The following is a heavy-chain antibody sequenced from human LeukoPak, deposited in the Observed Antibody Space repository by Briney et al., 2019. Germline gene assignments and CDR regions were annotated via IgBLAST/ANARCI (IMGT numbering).Heavy chain of an antibody. CDR1: GGSISNYY. D-gene: IGHD3-10*01. CDR2: VSYIGST. CDR3: ARREEADGSFYMN. Sequence: SETLSLTCTVSGGSISNYYWTWMRQPPGKALEWIGCVSYIGSTNYNPSLKSRVTISVDTSKNQFSLKLTSVTAADTAVYYCARREEADGSFYMNWGQGTLVTVSS. J-gene: IGHJ4*02. V-gene: IGHV4-59*08.